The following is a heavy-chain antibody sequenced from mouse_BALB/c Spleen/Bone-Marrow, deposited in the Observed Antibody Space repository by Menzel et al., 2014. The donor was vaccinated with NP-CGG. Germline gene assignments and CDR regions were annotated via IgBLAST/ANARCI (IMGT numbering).Heavy chain of an antibody. CDR1: GFTFSDYY. V-gene: IGHV5-4*02. CDR2: ISDGGSYT. D-gene: IGHD1-2*01. CDR3: ARVVSSAYLYWYFDV. J-gene: IGHJ1*01. Sequence: VQLQQSGGGLVKPGGSLKLSCAASGFTFSDYYMYWVRRTPEKRLEWVATISDGGSYTYYPDSVKGRFTISRDNAKNNLVLEMSKLKAEDKTMYFCARVVSSAYLYWYFDVWGAGTTVTVSS.